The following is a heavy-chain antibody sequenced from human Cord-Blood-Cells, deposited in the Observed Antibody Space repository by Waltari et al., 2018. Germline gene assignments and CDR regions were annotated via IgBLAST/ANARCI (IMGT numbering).Heavy chain of an antibody. CDR3: AREKTENDAFDI. V-gene: IGHV3-30-3*01. CDR2: ISYDGSNK. Sequence: QVQLVESGGGVVQPGRSLRLSCAASGFTFRSYAMHWVRQAPGKGLEWVAVISYDGSNKYYADSVKGRFTISRDNSKNTLYLQMNSLRAEDTAVYYCAREKTENDAFDIWGQGTMVTVSS. D-gene: IGHD1-1*01. J-gene: IGHJ3*02. CDR1: GFTFRSYA.